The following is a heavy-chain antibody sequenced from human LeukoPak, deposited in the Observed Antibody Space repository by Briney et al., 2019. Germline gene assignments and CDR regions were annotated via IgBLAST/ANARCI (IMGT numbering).Heavy chain of an antibody. CDR1: GYTFTGYY. Sequence: GASVKVSCKASGYTFTGYYMHWVRQAPGQGLEWMGWINPNSGGTNYAQKFQGRVTMTRDTSISTAYKELSRLRSDDTAVYYCARNGGSSEVDAFDIWGQGTMVTVSS. CDR2: INPNSGGT. D-gene: IGHD4-23*01. CDR3: ARNGGSSEVDAFDI. V-gene: IGHV1-2*02. J-gene: IGHJ3*02.